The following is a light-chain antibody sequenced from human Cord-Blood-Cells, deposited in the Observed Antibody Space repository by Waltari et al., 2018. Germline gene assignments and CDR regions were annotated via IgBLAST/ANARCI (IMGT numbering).Light chain of an antibody. Sequence: QSALTQPASVPGSPGQSLTISCTGTSRDVGGYNYASWYQQHPGKTPKLMIYDVSKRPSGVSNRFSGSKSGNTASLTISGLQAEDEADYYCSSYTSSSTYVFGTGTKVTVL. CDR3: SSYTSSSTYV. CDR2: DVS. V-gene: IGLV2-14*01. CDR1: SRDVGGYNY. J-gene: IGLJ1*01.